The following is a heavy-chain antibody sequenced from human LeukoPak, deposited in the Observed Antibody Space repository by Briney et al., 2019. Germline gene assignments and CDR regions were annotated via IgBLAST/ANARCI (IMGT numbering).Heavy chain of an antibody. CDR2: INSDGSWT. V-gene: IGHV3-74*01. J-gene: IGHJ4*02. Sequence: PGGSLRLSCAASGNYWMHWVXXAPGKGLVWVSHINSDGSWTSYADSVKGRFTISKDNAKNTVYLQMNSLRAEDTAVYYCVSFYETYWGRGTLVTVSS. CDR1: GNYW. CDR3: VSFYETY. D-gene: IGHD2/OR15-2a*01.